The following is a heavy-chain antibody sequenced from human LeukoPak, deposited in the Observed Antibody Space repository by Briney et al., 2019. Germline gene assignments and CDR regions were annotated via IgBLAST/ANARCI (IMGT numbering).Heavy chain of an antibody. CDR1: GGSISSYY. CDR2: IYTSGST. J-gene: IGHJ4*02. CDR3: ARVWEYSGSYASYFDY. Sequence: SETLSLTCTVSGGSISSYYWSWIRQPAGKGLEWIGRIYTSGSTNYNPSLKSRVTMSVDTSKNQFSLKLSSVTAADTAVYYCARVWEYSGSYASYFDYWDQGTLVTVSS. V-gene: IGHV4-4*07. D-gene: IGHD1-26*01.